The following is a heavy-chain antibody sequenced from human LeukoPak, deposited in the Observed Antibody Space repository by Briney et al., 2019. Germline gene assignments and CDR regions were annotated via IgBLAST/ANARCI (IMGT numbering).Heavy chain of an antibody. D-gene: IGHD2-15*01. CDR2: IYYSGST. CDR1: GGSISSYY. V-gene: IGHV4-59*12. Sequence: KPSETLSLTCTVSGGSISSYYWSWIRQPPGKGLEWIGYIYYSGSTNYNPSLKSRVTISVDTSRNQFSLKLSSVTAADTAVYYCARYYCSGGSCYFDYWGQGTLVTVSS. J-gene: IGHJ4*02. CDR3: ARYYCSGGSCYFDY.